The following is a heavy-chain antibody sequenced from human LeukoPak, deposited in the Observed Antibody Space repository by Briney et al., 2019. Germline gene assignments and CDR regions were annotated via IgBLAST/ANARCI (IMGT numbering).Heavy chain of an antibody. Sequence: PGGSLRLSCAASGFTFSSYAMSWVRQAPGKGLEWVSAISGSGGSTYYADSVKGRFTISRDNSKNTLYLQMNGLRAEDTAVYYCAVQIWFEPKYFQHWGQGTLVTVSS. CDR1: GFTFSSYA. CDR3: AVQIWFEPKYFQH. CDR2: ISGSGGST. V-gene: IGHV3-23*01. D-gene: IGHD3-10*01. J-gene: IGHJ1*01.